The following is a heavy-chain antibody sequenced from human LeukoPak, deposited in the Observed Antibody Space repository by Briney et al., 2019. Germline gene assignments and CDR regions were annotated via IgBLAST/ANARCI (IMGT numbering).Heavy chain of an antibody. D-gene: IGHD2-8*02. CDR2: INPSGGST. CDR1: GYTFTSYY. Sequence: ASVKVSCKASGYTFTSYYMHWVRQAPGQGLEWMGIINPSGGSTSYAQKVRDRVTMTTDTSTSTAYMELRSLTSDDTAVYYCARDPDGGTDFDYWGQGTQVTVSS. J-gene: IGHJ4*02. CDR3: ARDPDGGTDFDY. V-gene: IGHV1-46*01.